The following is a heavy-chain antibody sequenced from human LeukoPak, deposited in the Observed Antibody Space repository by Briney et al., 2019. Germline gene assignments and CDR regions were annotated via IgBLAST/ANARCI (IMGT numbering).Heavy chain of an antibody. CDR1: GFTFSSYA. CDR2: ISGSGGST. J-gene: IGHJ4*02. Sequence: PGGSLRLSCAASGFTFSSYAMSWVRQAPGKGLEWVSAISGSGGSTYYADSVKGRFTISRDNSKNTLYLQMNSLRAEDTAVYYCAKNSVPIWSGYYTGLDYWGQGTLATVSS. D-gene: IGHD3-3*01. V-gene: IGHV3-23*01. CDR3: AKNSVPIWSGYYTGLDY.